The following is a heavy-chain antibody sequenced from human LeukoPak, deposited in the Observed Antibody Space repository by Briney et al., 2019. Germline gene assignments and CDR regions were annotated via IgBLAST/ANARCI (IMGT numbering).Heavy chain of an antibody. J-gene: IGHJ4*02. CDR2: IYHSGST. V-gene: IGHV4-30-2*01. CDR1: GGSISSGGYS. CDR3: ARQHTVTSQKPPYYFDY. Sequence: SETLSLTCAVSGGSISSGGYSWSWIRQPPGKGLEWMGYIYHSGSTYYNPSLKSRVTISVDTSKNQFSLKLSSVTAADTAVYYCARQHTVTSQKPPYYFDYWGQGTLVTVSS. D-gene: IGHD4-17*01.